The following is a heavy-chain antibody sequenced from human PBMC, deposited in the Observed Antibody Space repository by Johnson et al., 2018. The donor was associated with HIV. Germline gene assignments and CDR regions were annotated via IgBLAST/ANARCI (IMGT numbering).Heavy chain of an antibody. CDR3: AKERSFTADAFDI. CDR1: GFTFSSYA. D-gene: IGHD3-10*01. CDR2: ISYDGSNK. J-gene: IGHJ3*02. Sequence: VQLVESGGGVVQPGRSLRLSCAASGFTFSSYAMHWVRQAPGKGLEWVAVISYDGSNKYYADSVKGRFTISRDNSKNTLYLQMNSLRAEDTAVYYCAKERSFTADAFDIWGQGTMVTVSS. V-gene: IGHV3-30*04.